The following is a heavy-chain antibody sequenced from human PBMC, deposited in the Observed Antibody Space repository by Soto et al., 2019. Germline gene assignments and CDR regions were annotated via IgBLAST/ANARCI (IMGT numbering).Heavy chain of an antibody. CDR2: IYYSGST. V-gene: IGHV4-59*01. CDR1: GGSISSYY. D-gene: IGHD3-3*01. Sequence: PSETLSLTCTVSGGSISSYYWSWIRQPPGKGLEWIEYIYYSGSTNYNPSLKSRVTISVDTSKNQFSLKLSSVTAADTAVYYCARGLRFLEWSCDAFDIWGQGTMVTVSS. J-gene: IGHJ3*02. CDR3: ARGLRFLEWSCDAFDI.